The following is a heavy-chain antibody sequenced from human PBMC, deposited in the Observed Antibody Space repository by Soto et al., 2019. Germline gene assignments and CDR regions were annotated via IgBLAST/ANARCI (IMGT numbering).Heavy chain of an antibody. V-gene: IGHV4-59*01. CDR3: ARASSGYYHNWFDP. J-gene: IGHJ5*02. D-gene: IGHD3-22*01. CDR1: GGSISSYY. CDR2: IYYSGST. Sequence: PSETLSLTCTVSGGSISSYYWSWIRQPPGKGLEWIGYIYYSGSTNYNPSLKSRVTISVDTSKNQFSLKLSSVTAADTAVYYCARASSGYYHNWFDPWGQGTLVTVSP.